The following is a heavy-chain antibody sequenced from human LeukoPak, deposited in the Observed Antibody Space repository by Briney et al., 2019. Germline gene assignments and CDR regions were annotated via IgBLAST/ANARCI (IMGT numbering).Heavy chain of an antibody. V-gene: IGHV1-46*01. J-gene: IGHJ4*02. CDR2: INPSDGST. CDR1: GYTFTTYY. D-gene: IGHD2-2*01. CDR3: ARTSHQLQSDY. Sequence: ASVKVSCKASGYTFTTYYMHWVRQAPGQGLEWMGIINPSDGSTTYPQKFQGRVTMTRDTSTSTVYVELSSLRSEDTAVYYCARTSHQLQSDYWGQGTLVTVSS.